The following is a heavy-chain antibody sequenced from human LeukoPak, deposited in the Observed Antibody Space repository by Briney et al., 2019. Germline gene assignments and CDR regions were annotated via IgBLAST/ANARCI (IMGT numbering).Heavy chain of an antibody. CDR2: IYSSDNT. CDR3: AGRRVLDASFDY. CDR1: GFTVSGNY. V-gene: IGHV3-66*02. Sequence: GGSLRLSCAASGFTVSGNYMSWVRQAPGKGLEWVSVIYSSDNTYYIDSVKGRFTISRDNSRNTLYLQMNSLRAEDTAVYYCAGRRVLDASFDYWGQGTLVTVSS. J-gene: IGHJ4*02. D-gene: IGHD3-16*01.